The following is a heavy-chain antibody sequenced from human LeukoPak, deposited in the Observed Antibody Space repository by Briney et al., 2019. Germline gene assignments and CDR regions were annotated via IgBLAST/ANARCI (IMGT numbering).Heavy chain of an antibody. Sequence: GGSLRLSCAASGFTFSSYAMSWVRQAPGKGLEWVSAISGSGDSTYYADSVMGRFTISRDNSKNTLYLQMNSLRAEDTAVYYCAKSYYYDSSGYLDAFDIWGQGTMVTVSS. CDR3: AKSYYYDSSGYLDAFDI. CDR1: GFTFSSYA. J-gene: IGHJ3*02. CDR2: ISGSGDST. V-gene: IGHV3-23*01. D-gene: IGHD3-22*01.